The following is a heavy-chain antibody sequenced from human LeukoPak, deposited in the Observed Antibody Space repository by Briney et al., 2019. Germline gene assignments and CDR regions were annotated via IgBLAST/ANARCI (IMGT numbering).Heavy chain of an antibody. CDR2: VNPNSGGT. CDR3: ARNVGPSGGPYYFDY. J-gene: IGHJ4*02. D-gene: IGHD1-26*01. CDR1: GYTFTDYY. V-gene: IGHV1-2*02. Sequence: ASVKVSCKASGYTFTDYYMHWVRQAPGQGLEWMGWVNPNSGGTNYAQKFQGRVTMTRDTSIGTAYMELSRLTSDDTALYYCARNVGPSGGPYYFDYWGQGTLVTVSS.